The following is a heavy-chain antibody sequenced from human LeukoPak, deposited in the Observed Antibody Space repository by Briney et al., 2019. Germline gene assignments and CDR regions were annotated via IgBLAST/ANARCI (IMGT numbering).Heavy chain of an antibody. D-gene: IGHD3-22*01. J-gene: IGHJ4*02. CDR1: GGSFSGYY. CDR3: ARVSPNYYDSSGYPYYFDY. CDR2: INHSGST. V-gene: IGHV4-34*01. Sequence: SETLSLTCAVYGGSFSGYYWSWIRQPPGRGLEWIGEINHSGSTNYNPSLKSRVTISVDTSKNQFPLKLSSVTAADTAVYYCARVSPNYYDSSGYPYYFDYWGQGTLVTVSS.